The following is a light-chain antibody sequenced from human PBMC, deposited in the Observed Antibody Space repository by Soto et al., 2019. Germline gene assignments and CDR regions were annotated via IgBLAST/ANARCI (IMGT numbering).Light chain of an antibody. CDR2: XXX. Sequence: QSALTQPASVSGSPGQSITISCTGTSSDVGGYNYVSWYQQHPGKAPKLMIXXXXXXXXXXXXXXXXSKSGNTASLTISGXXXXXXXXXYCSSYTSSSTLVFGGGTKVTVL. CDR1: SSDVGGYNY. V-gene: IGLV2-14*01. J-gene: IGLJ2*01. CDR3: SSYTSSSTLV.